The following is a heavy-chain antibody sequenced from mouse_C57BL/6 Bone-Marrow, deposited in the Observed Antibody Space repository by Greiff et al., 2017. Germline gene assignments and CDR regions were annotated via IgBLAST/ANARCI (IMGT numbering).Heavy chain of an antibody. CDR1: GYTFTSYG. CDR3: ARERTMVTTGCHYFDY. Sequence: QVQLQQSGAELARPGASVKLSCKASGYTFTSYGISWVKQRTGPGLEWIGEIYPRSGNTYYNEKFKGKATLTADKSSSTAYMELRSLTSEDSAVYFCARERTMVTTGCHYFDYWGQGTTLTVSS. CDR2: IYPRSGNT. D-gene: IGHD2-2*01. V-gene: IGHV1-81*01. J-gene: IGHJ2*01.